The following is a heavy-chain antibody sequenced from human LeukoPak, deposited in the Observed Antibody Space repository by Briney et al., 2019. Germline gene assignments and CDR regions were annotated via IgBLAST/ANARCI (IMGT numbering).Heavy chain of an antibody. CDR2: ISYDGSNK. D-gene: IGHD3-10*01. Sequence: PGGSLRLSCAASGFTFSSYAMHWVRQAPGKGLEWVAVISYDGSNKYYADSVKGRFTISRDNSKNTLYLQMNSLRAEDTAVYYCAREVAALWFGETPNEGYFDYWGQGTLVTVS. J-gene: IGHJ4*02. CDR1: GFTFSSYA. V-gene: IGHV3-30*04. CDR3: AREVAALWFGETPNEGYFDY.